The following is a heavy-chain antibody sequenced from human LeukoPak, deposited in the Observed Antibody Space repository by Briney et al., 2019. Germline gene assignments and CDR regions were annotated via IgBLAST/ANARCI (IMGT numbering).Heavy chain of an antibody. CDR3: AGRGYSGYDYGGGFDY. V-gene: IGHV4-31*03. CDR1: GGSISSGGYY. CDR2: IYYSGST. J-gene: IGHJ4*02. Sequence: SETLSLTCTVSGGSISSGGYYWSWIRQHPGKGLEWIGYIYYSGSTYYNPSLKGRVTISVDTSKNQFSLKLSSVAAADTAVYYCAGRGYSGYDYGGGFDYWGQGTLVTVSS. D-gene: IGHD5-12*01.